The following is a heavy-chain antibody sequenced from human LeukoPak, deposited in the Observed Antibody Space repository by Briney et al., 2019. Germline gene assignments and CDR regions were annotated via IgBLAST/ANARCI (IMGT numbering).Heavy chain of an antibody. D-gene: IGHD6-6*01. V-gene: IGHV4-4*07. CDR2: IYTSGST. J-gene: IGHJ6*03. CDR3: AREDRRLVYYYYYMDV. CDR1: GGSISSYY. Sequence: SETLSLTCTVSGGSISSYYWSWIRQPAGKGLEWIGRIYTSGSTNYSPSLKSRVTMSVDTSKNQFSLKLSSVTAADTAVYYCAREDRRLVYYYYYMDVWGKGTTVTVSS.